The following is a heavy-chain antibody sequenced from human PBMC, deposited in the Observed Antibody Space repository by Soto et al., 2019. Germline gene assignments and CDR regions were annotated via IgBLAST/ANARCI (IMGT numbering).Heavy chain of an antibody. J-gene: IGHJ4*02. CDR3: ARGFTIGWYTYYFDL. CDR2: ISYSGAT. CDR1: GASISGYH. D-gene: IGHD6-19*01. V-gene: IGHV4-59*08. Sequence: PSETQSLTCTVSGASISGYHWSWIRQFPGKGLECLGYISYSGATNYNPSLKSRVTMSVDTSKNQFSLKLNSVTAADTAVYYCARGFTIGWYTYYFDLWGQGPLVTVS.